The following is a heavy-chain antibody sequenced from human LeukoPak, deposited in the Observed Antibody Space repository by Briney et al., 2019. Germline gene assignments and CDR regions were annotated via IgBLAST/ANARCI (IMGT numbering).Heavy chain of an antibody. CDR3: ARGRTRYCSGGSCYLWFDP. V-gene: IGHV4-34*01. J-gene: IGHJ5*02. D-gene: IGHD2-15*01. CDR2: INHSGST. CDR1: GGSFSGYY. Sequence: SETLSLTCAVYGGSFSGYYWSWIRQPPGKGLEWIGEINHSGSTNYHPSLKSRVTISVDTSKNQFSLKLGSVTAADTAVYYCARGRTRYCSGGSCYLWFDPWGQGTLVTVSS.